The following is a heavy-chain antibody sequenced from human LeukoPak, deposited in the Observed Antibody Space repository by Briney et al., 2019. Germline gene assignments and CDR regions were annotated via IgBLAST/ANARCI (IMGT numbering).Heavy chain of an antibody. V-gene: IGHV1-69*05. CDR2: IIPIFGTA. CDR1: GFSFTSYA. Sequence: GASVKVSCKTSGFSFTSYAISWVRQAPGQGLEWMGGIIPIFGTANYAQKFQGRVTITTDESTSTAYMELSSLRSEDTAVYYCASSYYYDSSGYYLYNWFDPWGQGTLVTASS. CDR3: ASSYYYDSSGYYLYNWFDP. J-gene: IGHJ5*02. D-gene: IGHD3-22*01.